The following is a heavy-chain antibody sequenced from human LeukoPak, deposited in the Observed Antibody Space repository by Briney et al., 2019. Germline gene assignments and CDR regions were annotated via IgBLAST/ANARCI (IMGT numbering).Heavy chain of an antibody. CDR3: ARVHYGSGSYFWFDP. CDR2: IYSGGST. CDR1: GFTVSSNY. D-gene: IGHD3-10*01. J-gene: IGHJ5*02. Sequence: GGSLRLSCAASGFTVSSNYMSWVRQAPGKGLEWVSVIYSGGSTYYADSVKGRFTISRDNSKNTLYLQMNSLRAEDTAVYYCARVHYGSGSYFWFDPWGQGTLVTVSS. V-gene: IGHV3-53*01.